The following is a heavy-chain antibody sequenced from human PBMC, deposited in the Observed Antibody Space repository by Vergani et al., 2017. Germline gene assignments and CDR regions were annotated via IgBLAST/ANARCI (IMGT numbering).Heavy chain of an antibody. J-gene: IGHJ1*01. CDR2: IYSGGST. CDR3: AKDFEAYCGGDCYSEYFQH. D-gene: IGHD2-21*02. Sequence: EVQLVESGGGLIQPGGSLRLSCAASGFTVSSNYISWVRQAPGKGLEWVSVIYSGGSTYYADSVKGRFTISRDNSKNTLYLQMNSLRAEDTAVYYCAKDFEAYCGGDCYSEYFQHWGQGTLVTVSS. CDR1: GFTVSSNY. V-gene: IGHV3-53*01.